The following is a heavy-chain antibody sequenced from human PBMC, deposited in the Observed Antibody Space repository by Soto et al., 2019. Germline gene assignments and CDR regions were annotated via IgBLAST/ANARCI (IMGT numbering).Heavy chain of an antibody. CDR3: AKKIMGYASHSDAMDV. CDR1: GFTFRNYG. Sequence: SLRLSCKPSGFTFRNYGLLWVRQAPGKGLEWVALISYDGDHKYYTDSARGRFTVSRDNFNNMMFLQMDGLRPEDSAVYYCAKKIMGYASHSDAMDVWSQGTTVTVSS. D-gene: IGHD5-12*01. V-gene: IGHV3-30*18. CDR2: ISYDGDHK. J-gene: IGHJ6*02.